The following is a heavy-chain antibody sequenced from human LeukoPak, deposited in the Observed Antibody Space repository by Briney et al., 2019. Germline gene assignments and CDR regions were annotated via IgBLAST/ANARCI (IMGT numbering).Heavy chain of an antibody. CDR3: ARSPGYSDY. J-gene: IGHJ4*02. V-gene: IGHV3-48*01. CDR2: IISSSSAI. CDR1: GFTFSSYG. Sequence: PGGSLRLSCAASGFTFSSYGMNWVRQAPGRGLEWVSYIISSSSAIYYADSVKGRFTISRDNSKNTVYLQMNSLRAEDTAVYFCARSPGYSDYWGQGTLVTVSS.